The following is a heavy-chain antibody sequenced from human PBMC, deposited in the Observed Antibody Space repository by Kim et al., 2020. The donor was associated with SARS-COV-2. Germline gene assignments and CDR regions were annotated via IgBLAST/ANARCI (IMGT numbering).Heavy chain of an antibody. J-gene: IGHJ4*01. CDR2: ISWNSGSI. Sequence: GGSLRLSCAASGFTFGDYAMHWVRQAPGKGLEWVSGISWNSGSIGYADSVKGRFTISRDNAKNSLYLQMNSLGAEDTALYYCAKAHGAAGTEEGYYFDY. CDR3: AKAHGAAGTEEGYYFDY. D-gene: IGHD1-1*01. V-gene: IGHV3-9*01. CDR1: GFTFGDYA.